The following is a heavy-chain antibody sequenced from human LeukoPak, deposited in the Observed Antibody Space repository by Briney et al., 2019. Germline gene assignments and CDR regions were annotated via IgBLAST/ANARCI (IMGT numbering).Heavy chain of an antibody. D-gene: IGHD1-14*01. CDR3: ARGGVRRGFDY. Sequence: SETLSLTCTVSGGSISNGGYYWSRIRQHPGKGLEWNGYIYDSGTIYYSPALQSQVTISVDTSDNKFSLKLRSLTAADTAVYFCARGGVRRGFDYWGQGTLVSVSS. CDR2: IYDSGTI. CDR1: GGSISNGGYY. V-gene: IGHV4-31*01. J-gene: IGHJ4*02.